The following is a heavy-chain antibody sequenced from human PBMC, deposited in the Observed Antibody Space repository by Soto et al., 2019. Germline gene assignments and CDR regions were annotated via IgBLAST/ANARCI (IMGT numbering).Heavy chain of an antibody. CDR1: GYTFTSYY. CDR3: ARRETSWVGPLSYGMDV. Sequence: ASVKVSCKASGYTFTSYYLHWVRQAPGQGLEWMGIINPSGGSTSYAQKFQGRVTMTRDTSTRTVYMELSSLRSEDTAVYYCARRETSWVGPLSYGMDVWRQRTTVTVSS. V-gene: IGHV1-46*01. CDR2: INPSGGST. D-gene: IGHD2-2*01. J-gene: IGHJ6*02.